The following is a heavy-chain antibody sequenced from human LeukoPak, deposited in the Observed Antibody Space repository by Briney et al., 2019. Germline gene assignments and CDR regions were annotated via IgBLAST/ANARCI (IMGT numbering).Heavy chain of an antibody. CDR1: GFTFSSYA. J-gene: IGHJ4*02. V-gene: IGHV3-30*04. CDR3: ARDTSFAVGATLDF. D-gene: IGHD1-26*01. CDR2: VSYDGSNK. Sequence: QPGRSLRLSCAASGFTFSSYAMHWVRQAPGKGLEWVAVVSYDGSNKYYANSVKGRFTISRDKSKNTLHLQMNSLRADDTAIYYCARDTSFAVGATLDFWGQGTLVTVSS.